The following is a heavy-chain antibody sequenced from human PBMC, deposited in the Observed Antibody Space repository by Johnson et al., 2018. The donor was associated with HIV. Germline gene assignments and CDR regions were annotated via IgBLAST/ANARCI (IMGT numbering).Heavy chain of an antibody. D-gene: IGHD3-16*01. CDR2: ISYDGSNK. Sequence: QVQLVESGGGVVRPGGSLRLSCAASGFTFNSYAMHWVRQAPGKGLEWVAVISYDGSNKYYADSVKGRFTISRDNSKNTLYLQMNSLRAEDTAVYYCARVSPGGSRRGAFDIWGQGTMVTVSS. V-gene: IGHV3-30*04. CDR1: GFTFNSYA. CDR3: ARVSPGGSRRGAFDI. J-gene: IGHJ3*02.